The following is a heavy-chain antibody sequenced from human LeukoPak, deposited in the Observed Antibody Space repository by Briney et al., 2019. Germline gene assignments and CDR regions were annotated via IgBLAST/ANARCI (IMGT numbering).Heavy chain of an antibody. CDR2: IYYSGST. V-gene: IGHV4-59*08. CDR3: ARFIRGVIIKGYFDY. D-gene: IGHD3-10*01. J-gene: IGHJ4*02. Sequence: PSETLSLTCTVSGGSISSYYWRWIRQPPGKGLEWIGYIYYSGSTNYNPSLKSRVTISVDTSKNQFSLKLSSVTAADTAVYYCARFIRGVIIKGYFDYWGQGTLVTVSS. CDR1: GGSISSYY.